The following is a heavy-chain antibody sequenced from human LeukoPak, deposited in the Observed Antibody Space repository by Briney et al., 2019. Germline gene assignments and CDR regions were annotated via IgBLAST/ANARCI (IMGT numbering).Heavy chain of an antibody. J-gene: IGHJ5*02. CDR1: GFTFSSYA. Sequence: GRSLRLSCAASGFTFSSYAMSWVRQAPGKGLEWVSAISGSGGSTYYADSVKGRFTISRDNSKNTLYLQMNSPRAEDTAVYYCAKDLGARTYYYDSSGGGTWFDPWGQGTLVTVSS. CDR2: ISGSGGST. D-gene: IGHD3-22*01. V-gene: IGHV3-23*01. CDR3: AKDLGARTYYYDSSGGGTWFDP.